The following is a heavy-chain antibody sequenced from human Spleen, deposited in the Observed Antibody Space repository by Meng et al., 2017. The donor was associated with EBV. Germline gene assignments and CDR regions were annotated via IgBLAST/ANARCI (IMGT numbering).Heavy chain of an antibody. V-gene: IGHV7-4-1*02. CDR2: INTNTGNP. CDR1: GYTLTSHA. CDR3: ARVVAGGSYLTY. D-gene: IGHD1-26*01. J-gene: IGHJ4*02. Sequence: VQSGSELKKPGASLNVSSQASGYTLTSHAIHWVRQAPGQGVEWMGWINTNTGNPTYAQGFTGRFVFSLDTSVRTAYLQISSLKAEDTAVYYRARVVAGGSYLTYWGQGTLVTVSS.